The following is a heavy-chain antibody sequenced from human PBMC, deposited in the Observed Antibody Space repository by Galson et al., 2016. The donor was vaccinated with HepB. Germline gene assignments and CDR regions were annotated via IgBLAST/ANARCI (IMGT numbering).Heavy chain of an antibody. CDR3: ARDRSGSGYTDY. CDR2: IWYDGSNK. Sequence: SLRLSCAASGFTFSSYGMHWVRQAPGKGLEWVAVIWYDGSNKYYADSVKGRFTISRDNSKNMLYLQMNSLRAEDTAVYYCARDRSGSGYTDYWGQGTLVTVSS. D-gene: IGHD3-22*01. CDR1: GFTFSSYG. J-gene: IGHJ4*02. V-gene: IGHV3-33*01.